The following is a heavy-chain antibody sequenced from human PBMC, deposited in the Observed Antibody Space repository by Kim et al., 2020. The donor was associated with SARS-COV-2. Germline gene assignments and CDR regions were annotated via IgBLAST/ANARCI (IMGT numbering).Heavy chain of an antibody. J-gene: IGHJ5*02. V-gene: IGHV5-51*01. CDR2: IYPGDSDT. CDR3: ARFGYSGYDYDLSWFDP. CDR1: GYSFTSYW. D-gene: IGHD5-12*01. Sequence: GESLKIPCKGSGYSFTSYWIGWVRQMPGKGLEWMGIIYPGDSDTRYSPSFQGQVTISADKSISTAYLQWSSLKASDTAMYYCARFGYSGYDYDLSWFDPWGQGTLVTVSS.